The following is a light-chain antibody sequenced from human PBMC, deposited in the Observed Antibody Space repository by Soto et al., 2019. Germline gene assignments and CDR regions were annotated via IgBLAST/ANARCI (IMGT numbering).Light chain of an antibody. CDR2: DNN. V-gene: IGLV1-51*01. CDR3: GTWDSILSAVV. Sequence: QSVLTQPPSVSAAPGQKVTTSCSGSSSNIGNNYVSWYQQLPGTAPKLLIYDNNKRPSGIPDRFSGSKSGTSATLGITGLQTGDEADYYCGTWDSILSAVVFGGGTKLTVL. J-gene: IGLJ2*01. CDR1: SSNIGNNY.